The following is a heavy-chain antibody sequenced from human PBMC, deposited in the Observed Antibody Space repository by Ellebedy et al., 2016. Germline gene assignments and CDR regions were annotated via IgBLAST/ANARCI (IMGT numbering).Heavy chain of an antibody. CDR1: GFAFSKYN. J-gene: IGHJ4*02. CDR2: ISSSSSYT. D-gene: IGHD6-19*01. V-gene: IGHV3-11*03. Sequence: GESLKISCAASGFAFSKYNMNWVRQAPGKGLEWVSYISSSSSYTNYADSVKGRFTISRDNAKNSLYLQMNNLRAEDTAVYYCAKPLPSSGWFFDYWGQGTLVTVSS. CDR3: AKPLPSSGWFFDY.